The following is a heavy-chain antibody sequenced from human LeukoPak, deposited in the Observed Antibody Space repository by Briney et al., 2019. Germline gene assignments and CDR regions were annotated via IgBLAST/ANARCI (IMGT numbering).Heavy chain of an antibody. CDR2: ISGDSTDI. CDR3: ARRGYSDSSGYDY. Sequence: GGSLRLSCAASGFTFSSYSMNWVRQAPGKGLEWVSSISGDSTDIYYADSLMGRSTISRDNAKNSLYLQINSLRAEDTAIYYCARRGYSDSSGYDYWGQGTLHTVSS. J-gene: IGHJ4*02. CDR1: GFTFSSYS. V-gene: IGHV3-21*01. D-gene: IGHD3-22*01.